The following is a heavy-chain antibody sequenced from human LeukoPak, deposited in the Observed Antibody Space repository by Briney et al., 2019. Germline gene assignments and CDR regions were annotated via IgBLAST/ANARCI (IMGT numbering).Heavy chain of an antibody. CDR3: ARGETYQPLLGY. J-gene: IGHJ4*02. D-gene: IGHD2-2*01. CDR1: GFTFSGHS. CDR2: ISSSSSYI. Sequence: HGGSLRLSCAASGFTFSGHSMHWVLQAPGHRLESGSSISSSSSYIYYADSVKARFTISRDNAKNSLYLQMNSLRAEDTAVYYCARGETYQPLLGYWGQGTLVTVSS. V-gene: IGHV3-21*01.